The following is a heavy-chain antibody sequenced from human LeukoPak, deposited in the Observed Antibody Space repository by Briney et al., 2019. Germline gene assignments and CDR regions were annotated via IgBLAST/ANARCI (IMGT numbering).Heavy chain of an antibody. CDR2: ISAYNGNT. CDR3: ARAYYYDSSGYYGGDFDY. CDR1: GYTFTGYY. J-gene: IGHJ4*02. D-gene: IGHD3-22*01. Sequence: GASVKVSCKASGYTFTGYYMHWVRQAPGQGLEWMGWISAYNGNTNYAQKLQGRVTMTTDTSTSTAYMELRSLRSDDTAVYYCARAYYYDSSGYYGGDFDYWGQGTLVTVSS. V-gene: IGHV1-18*04.